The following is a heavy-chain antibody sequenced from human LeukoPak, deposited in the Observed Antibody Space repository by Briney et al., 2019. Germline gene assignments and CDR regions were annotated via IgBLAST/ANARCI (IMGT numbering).Heavy chain of an antibody. CDR3: ATHTSPVLRYFDWLSTPPYYMDV. Sequence: SETLSLTCTVSGGTISSYYWSWLRQPPGKGLEWIGYIYYSGSTNYNPSLKSRVTISVDTSKNQFSLKMSSVTAADTAVYYCATHTSPVLRYFDWLSTPPYYMDVWGKGTTVTVSS. V-gene: IGHV4-59*01. J-gene: IGHJ6*03. D-gene: IGHD3-9*01. CDR2: IYYSGST. CDR1: GGTISSYY.